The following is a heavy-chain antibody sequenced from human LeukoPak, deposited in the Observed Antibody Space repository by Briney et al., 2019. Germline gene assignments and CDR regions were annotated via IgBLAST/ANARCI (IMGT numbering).Heavy chain of an antibody. CDR3: ARRIKWSGYSQYRYYYYYYYMDV. V-gene: IGHV4-34*01. CDR2: INHSGST. Sequence: SETLSLTCAVYGGSFSGYYWSWIRQPPGKGLEWIGEINHSGSTNYNPSLKSRVTISVDTSKNQFSLKLSSVTAADTAVYYCARRIKWSGYSQYRYYYYYYYMDVWGKGTTVTVSS. J-gene: IGHJ6*03. D-gene: IGHD3-3*01. CDR1: GGSFSGYY.